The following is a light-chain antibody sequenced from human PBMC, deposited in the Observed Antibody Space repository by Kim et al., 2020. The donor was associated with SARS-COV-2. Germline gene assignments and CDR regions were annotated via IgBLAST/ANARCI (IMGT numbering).Light chain of an antibody. CDR2: AAS. J-gene: IGKJ1*01. V-gene: IGKV1-27*01. Sequence: DIQLTQSQSSLSASVVDRVTITRRASQGISNYLAWYQQKPVKVPKLLIYAASTLQSGVPSRFSGCGSGTDLTLTSYSLQPEDVATDYCQKYNRAPRTFGQGTKVKTK. CDR1: QGISNY. CDR3: QKYNRAPRT.